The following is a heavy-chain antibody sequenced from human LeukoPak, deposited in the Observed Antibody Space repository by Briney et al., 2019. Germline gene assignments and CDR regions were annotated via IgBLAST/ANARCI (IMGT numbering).Heavy chain of an antibody. Sequence: SETLSLTCTVSGGSISSHYWSWIRQPPGKGLEWIGYIYYSGSTNYNPPLKSRVTISVDTSKNQFSLKLSSVTAADTAVYYCARGPETGESFDYWGQGTLVTVSS. CDR1: GGSISSHY. CDR3: ARGPETGESFDY. CDR2: IYYSGST. D-gene: IGHD7-27*01. J-gene: IGHJ4*02. V-gene: IGHV4-59*11.